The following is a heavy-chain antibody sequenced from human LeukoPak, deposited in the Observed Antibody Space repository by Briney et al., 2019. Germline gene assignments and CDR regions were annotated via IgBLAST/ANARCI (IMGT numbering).Heavy chain of an antibody. CDR1: GFTVSSNY. Sequence: PGGSLRLSCAASGFTVSSNYTSWVRQAPGKGLEWVSVIYSGGSTYYADSVKGRFTISRDNSKNTLYLQMNSLRAEDTAVYYCARVTEARDSSGYYPDYWGQGTLVTVPS. CDR2: IYSGGST. J-gene: IGHJ4*02. D-gene: IGHD3-22*01. V-gene: IGHV3-66*02. CDR3: ARVTEARDSSGYYPDY.